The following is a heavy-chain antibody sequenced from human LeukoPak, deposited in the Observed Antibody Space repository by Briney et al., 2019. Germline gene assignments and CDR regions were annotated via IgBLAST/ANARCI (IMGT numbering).Heavy chain of an antibody. J-gene: IGHJ4*02. CDR2: IVGSGGST. V-gene: IGHV3-23*01. D-gene: IGHD2-2*01. CDR1: GFAFSSYA. CDR3: AREKRDCSTTSCYRGYFDY. Sequence: GGSLRLSCAASGFAFSSYAMSWVRQAPGKGLEWVSDIVGSGGSTYYTDSVKGRLTISRDNSKNTLYLQMNSLRVEDTAVYYCAREKRDCSTTSCYRGYFDYWGQGTLVTVSS.